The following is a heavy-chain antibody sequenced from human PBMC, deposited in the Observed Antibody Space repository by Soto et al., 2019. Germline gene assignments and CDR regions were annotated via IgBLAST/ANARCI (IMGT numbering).Heavy chain of an antibody. CDR2: ITGSGGRP. J-gene: IGHJ4*02. CDR3: AKATYYYDSSSYYRVYFDY. V-gene: IGHV3-23*01. CDR1: GFPFSNYF. D-gene: IGHD3-22*01. Sequence: PGGALRLSCATSGFPFSNYFLSWVRQPPGKGVAWVSAITGSGGRPYYADSVKGRFTISRDRTKSTLYLQMSGLRAEDTAVYFCAKATYYYDSSSYYRVYFDYWGQGTLVTVSS.